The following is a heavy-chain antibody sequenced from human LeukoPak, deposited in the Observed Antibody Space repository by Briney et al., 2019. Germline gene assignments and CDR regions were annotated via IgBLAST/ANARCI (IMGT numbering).Heavy chain of an antibody. D-gene: IGHD3-22*01. CDR3: ARTEVMDSSGYYYGSFDY. CDR2: IYYSGST. J-gene: IGHJ4*02. CDR1: GGSISIGDYY. Sequence: SQTLSLTCTVSGGSISIGDYYWSWIRQPPGKGLEWIGYIYYSGSTYYNPSLKSRVTISVDTSKNQFSLKLSSVTAADTAVYYCARTEVMDSSGYYYGSFDYWGQGTLVTVSS. V-gene: IGHV4-30-4*08.